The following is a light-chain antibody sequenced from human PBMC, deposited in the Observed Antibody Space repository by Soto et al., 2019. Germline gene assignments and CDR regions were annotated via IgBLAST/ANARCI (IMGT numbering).Light chain of an antibody. J-gene: IGLJ3*02. V-gene: IGLV1-44*01. CDR2: GND. CDR3: AAWDYSLNGPV. Sequence: QSVLTQPPSASGTPGQRVAICCSGNSSNIGSHTVNWYQQLPGTAPKLLIYGNDQRPSGVPDRFSGSKSGTSASLAISGLQSEDVVDYYCAAWDYSLNGPVFGGGTKLTVL. CDR1: SSNIGSHT.